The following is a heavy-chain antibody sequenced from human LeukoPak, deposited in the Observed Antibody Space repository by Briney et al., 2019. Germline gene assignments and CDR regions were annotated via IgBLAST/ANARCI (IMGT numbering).Heavy chain of an antibody. CDR3: ARFLQYDYVWGSSTSWGLSNDY. CDR2: INTNTGNP. V-gene: IGHV7-4-1*02. J-gene: IGHJ4*02. Sequence: ASVTVSCKASGYTFTSYAMNWVRQAPGQGLEWMGWINTNTGNPTYAQGFTGRFVFSLDTSVSTAYLQISSLKAEDTAVYYCARFLQYDYVWGSSTSWGLSNDYWGQGTLVTVSS. D-gene: IGHD3-16*01. CDR1: GYTFTSYA.